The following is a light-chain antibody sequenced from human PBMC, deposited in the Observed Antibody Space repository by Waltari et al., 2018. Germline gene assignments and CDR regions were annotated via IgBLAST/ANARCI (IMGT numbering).Light chain of an antibody. Sequence: QSALTQPASVSGSPGQSIPISCTGTSSDVGTYNLVPWYQQHPGKAPNLMISQINKRPSGVSNRFSGSKSGNTASLTISGLQVEDEADYYCCSYAGSGTLVFGSGTKVNVV. CDR3: CSYAGSGTLV. V-gene: IGLV2-23*02. J-gene: IGLJ6*01. CDR2: QIN. CDR1: SSDVGTYNL.